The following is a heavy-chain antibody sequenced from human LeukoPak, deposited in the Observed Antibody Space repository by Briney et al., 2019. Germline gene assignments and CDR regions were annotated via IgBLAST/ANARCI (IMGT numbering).Heavy chain of an antibody. CDR3: ARDLRGGWAVAEKGLRY. D-gene: IGHD6-19*01. V-gene: IGHV1-18*01. Sequence: ASVKVSCKASGYTFTSYGISWVRQAPGQGLEWMGWISGYNGNTNYAQTLQGRVTMTTDTSTSTAYMELRSLRSDDTAVYYCARDLRGGWAVAEKGLRYWGQGTLVTVSS. J-gene: IGHJ4*02. CDR2: ISGYNGNT. CDR1: GYTFTSYG.